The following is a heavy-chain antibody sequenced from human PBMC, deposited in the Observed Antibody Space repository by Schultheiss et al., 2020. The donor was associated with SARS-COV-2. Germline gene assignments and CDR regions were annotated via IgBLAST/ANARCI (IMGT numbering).Heavy chain of an antibody. J-gene: IGHJ4*02. Sequence: ASVKVSCKASGYTFTGYYMHWVRQAPGQGLEWMGWISAYNGNTNYAQKFQGRVTMTRDTSTSTVYMELSRLRSDDTAVYYCARVGHAGYCSGGSCHGGYWGQGTLVTVSS. CDR3: ARVGHAGYCSGGSCHGGY. CDR2: ISAYNGNT. V-gene: IGHV1-2*02. D-gene: IGHD2-15*01. CDR1: GYTFTGYY.